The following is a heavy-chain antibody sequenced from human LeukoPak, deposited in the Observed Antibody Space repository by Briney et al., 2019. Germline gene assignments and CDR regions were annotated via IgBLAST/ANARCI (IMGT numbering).Heavy chain of an antibody. V-gene: IGHV4-34*01. CDR2: INHSGST. CDR1: GGSFSGYY. D-gene: IGHD3-16*02. CDR3: ARGTPTPYDYVWGSYRGQWFDP. J-gene: IGHJ5*02. Sequence: SETLSLTCVVYGGSFSGYYWSWIRQPPGKGLEWIGEINHSGSTNYNPSLKSRVTISVDTSKNQFSLKLSSVTAADTAVYYCARGTPTPYDYVWGSYRGQWFDPWGQGTLVTVSS.